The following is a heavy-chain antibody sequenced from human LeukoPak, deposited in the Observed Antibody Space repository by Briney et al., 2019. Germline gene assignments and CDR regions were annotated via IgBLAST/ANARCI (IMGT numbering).Heavy chain of an antibody. D-gene: IGHD3-22*01. J-gene: IGHJ6*02. CDR1: GFTFSDYY. CDR3: ARAFGYDSSGYYYVQYYYYYYGMDV. V-gene: IGHV3-11*01. Sequence: PGGSLGLSCAASGFTFSDYYMSWIRQAPGKGLEWVSYISSSGSTIYYADSVKGRFTISRDNAKSSLYLQMNSLRAEDTAVYYCARAFGYDSSGYYYVQYYYYYYGMDVWGQGTTVTVSS. CDR2: ISSSGSTI.